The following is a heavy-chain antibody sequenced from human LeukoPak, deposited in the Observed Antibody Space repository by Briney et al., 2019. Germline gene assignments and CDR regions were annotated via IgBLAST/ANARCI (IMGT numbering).Heavy chain of an antibody. CDR3: ATHLRFLEWL. J-gene: IGHJ4*02. D-gene: IGHD3-3*01. Sequence: GGSLRLSCAASGFTFSIYSMNWVRQAPGKGLEWVAFIRYDGSNKYYADSVKGRFTISRDNSKNTLYLQMNSLRAEDTAVYYCATHLRFLEWLWGQGTLVTVSS. V-gene: IGHV3-30*02. CDR1: GFTFSIYS. CDR2: IRYDGSNK.